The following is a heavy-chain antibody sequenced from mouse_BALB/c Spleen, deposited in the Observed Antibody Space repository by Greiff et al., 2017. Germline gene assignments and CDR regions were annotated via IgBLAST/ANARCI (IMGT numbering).Heavy chain of an antibody. CDR3: ARGGKGYYFDY. D-gene: IGHD1-1*01. CDR2: IYPGDGDT. Sequence: QVQLQQSGPELVKPGASVKISCKASGYAFSSSWMNWVKQRPGQGLEWIGRIYPGDGDTNYNGKFKGKATLTADKSSSTAYMQLSSLTSVDSAVYFCARGGKGYYFDYWGQGTTLTVSS. J-gene: IGHJ2*01. V-gene: IGHV1-82*01. CDR1: GYAFSSSW.